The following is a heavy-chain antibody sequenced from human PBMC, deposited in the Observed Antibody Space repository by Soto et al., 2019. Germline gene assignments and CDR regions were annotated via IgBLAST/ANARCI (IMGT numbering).Heavy chain of an antibody. CDR2: IWYDGSNK. D-gene: IGHD1-1*01. Sequence: QVQLVESGGGVVQPGRSLRLSCAASGFTFSSYGMHWVRQAPGKGLEWVAVIWYDGSNKYYADSVKGRFTISRDNSKNKLYLQMNSLRAEDTAVYYCARGLRQLERRYYYYGMDVWGQGTTVTVSS. CDR3: ARGLRQLERRYYYYGMDV. J-gene: IGHJ6*02. CDR1: GFTFSSYG. V-gene: IGHV3-33*01.